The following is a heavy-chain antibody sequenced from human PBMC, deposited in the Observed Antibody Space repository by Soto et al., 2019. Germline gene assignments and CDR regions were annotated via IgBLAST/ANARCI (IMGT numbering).Heavy chain of an antibody. J-gene: IGHJ4*02. CDR2: IIPIFGTA. CDR3: ASRSSGWYGSTTYYFDY. CDR1: GGTFSSYA. D-gene: IGHD6-19*01. Sequence: QVQLVQSGAEVQKPGSSVKVSCKASGGTFSSYAISWVRQAPGQGLEWMGGIIPIFGTANYAQKFQGRVTITADESTSTAYMELSSLRSEDTAVYYCASRSSGWYGSTTYYFDYWGQGTLVTVSS. V-gene: IGHV1-69*01.